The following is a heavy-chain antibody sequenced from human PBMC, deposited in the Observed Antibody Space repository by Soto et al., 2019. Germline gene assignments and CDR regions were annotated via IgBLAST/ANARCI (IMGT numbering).Heavy chain of an antibody. V-gene: IGHV3-15*01. CDR1: GFTFSYAW. Sequence: EVQLVESGGGLVKPGGSLRLSCAATGFTFSYAWMSWVRQAPGKGLEWVGRIKNKIDGGTTDYAEPVKGRFIISRDDSENTLYLQMNSLKTEDTAVYYCNTDPGSGDNVRGWGQGTLVTVSS. CDR2: IKNKIDGGTT. J-gene: IGHJ4*02. D-gene: IGHD3-16*01. CDR3: NTDPGSGDNVRG.